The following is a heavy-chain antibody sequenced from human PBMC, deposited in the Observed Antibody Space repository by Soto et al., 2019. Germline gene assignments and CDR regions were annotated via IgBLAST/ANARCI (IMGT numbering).Heavy chain of an antibody. CDR2: ISYDGSNK. Sequence: PGGSLRLSCAASGFTFSSYAMHWVRQAPGKGLEWVAVISYDGSNKYYADSVKGRFTISRDNSKNTLYLQMNSLRAEDTAVYYCARVENRDGYNLGWYFDYWGQGTLVTVS. J-gene: IGHJ4*02. CDR1: GFTFSSYA. CDR3: ARVENRDGYNLGWYFDY. V-gene: IGHV3-30-3*01. D-gene: IGHD5-12*01.